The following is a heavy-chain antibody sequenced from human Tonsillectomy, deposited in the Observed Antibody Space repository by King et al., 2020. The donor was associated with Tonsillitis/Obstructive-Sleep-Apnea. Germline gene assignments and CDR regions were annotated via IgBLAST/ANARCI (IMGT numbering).Heavy chain of an antibody. D-gene: IGHD4-11*01. J-gene: IGHJ6*03. CDR3: ARGGTTSYIDV. CDR2: INAGNGYT. CDR1: GYTFKSYA. Sequence: QLVQSGAEVKNPGASVKVSCKASGYTFKSYAMHWVRQAPGQRLEWMGWINAGNGYTKYSQKFQGRDTIARDTPASTAYMELSSLISEDTAVYFCARGGTTSYIDVWGEGTTVTVSS. V-gene: IGHV1-3*01.